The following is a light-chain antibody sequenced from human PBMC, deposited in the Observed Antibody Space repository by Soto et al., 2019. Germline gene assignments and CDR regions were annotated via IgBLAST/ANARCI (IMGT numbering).Light chain of an antibody. Sequence: QSALTQPASVSGSPGQSITISCTGTSSDVGGYKFVSWYQQHPGKAPKLMICDVSNRPSGVSNRFSGSKSGNTASLTISGLQAEDEAYYYCSSYTSSSTVVFGGGTKLTVL. J-gene: IGLJ2*01. CDR1: SSDVGGYKF. CDR3: SSYTSSSTVV. CDR2: DVS. V-gene: IGLV2-14*01.